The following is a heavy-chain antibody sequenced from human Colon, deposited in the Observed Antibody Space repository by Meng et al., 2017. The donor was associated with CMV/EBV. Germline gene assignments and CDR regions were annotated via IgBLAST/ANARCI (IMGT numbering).Heavy chain of an antibody. Sequence: EVRLGESGGNLVQPGGSLRLSCAASGFTVSTDYMSWVRQAPGKGLEWVSVIYSDGNTYYADSVKGRFTISRDNSKNTLYLQMNSLRVEDTAVYYCARTQYLGWQLLRFDPWGQGTLAPSPQ. V-gene: IGHV3-66*01. CDR3: ARTQYLGWQLLRFDP. J-gene: IGHJ5*02. CDR2: IYSDGNT. CDR1: GFTVSTDY. D-gene: IGHD2-15*01.